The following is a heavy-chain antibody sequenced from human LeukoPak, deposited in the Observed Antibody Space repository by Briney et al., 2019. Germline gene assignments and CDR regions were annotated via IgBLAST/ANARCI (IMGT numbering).Heavy chain of an antibody. D-gene: IGHD2-2*02. Sequence: GSSVKVSCKASGGAFSSYAISWVRQAPGRGLEWMGVVIPIFGTANYAQKFQGRVTIAADESTSTAYMELSSLRSEDTAVYYCARERVGGYCSSTSCYIDYWGQGTLVTVSS. J-gene: IGHJ4*02. V-gene: IGHV1-69*01. CDR3: ARERVGGYCSSTSCYIDY. CDR1: GGAFSSYA. CDR2: VIPIFGTA.